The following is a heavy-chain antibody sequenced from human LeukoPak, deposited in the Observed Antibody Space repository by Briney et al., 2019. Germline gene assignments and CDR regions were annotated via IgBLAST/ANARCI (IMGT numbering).Heavy chain of an antibody. V-gene: IGHV6-1*01. D-gene: IGHD2-2*01. Sequence: SQTLSLTCAISGDSVSTNSASWNWIRPSPSTCLGWLGRTYYRSKWFYDFAVSVISRVTIIPDTSKNQFSLQLNSVTPDDTAVYYCTRQHCSSTSCYSYNWFDPWGQGTLVTVSS. CDR3: TRQHCSSTSCYSYNWFDP. CDR2: TYYRSKWFY. J-gene: IGHJ5*02. CDR1: GDSVSTNSAS.